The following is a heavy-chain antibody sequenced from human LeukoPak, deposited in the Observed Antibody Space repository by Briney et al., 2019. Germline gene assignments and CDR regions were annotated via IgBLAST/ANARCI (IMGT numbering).Heavy chain of an antibody. V-gene: IGHV3-7*01. D-gene: IGHD3-9*01. Sequence: GGSLRLSCVASGFIFSNYWMSWVRQVPGKGLEWVANMKQDGREKYLVDSVKGRFTIYRDNTKNSVYLQMNSLTDEDTGVYYCAKEADILTGYYAVDYWGQGTLVTVSS. J-gene: IGHJ4*02. CDR1: GFIFSNYW. CDR2: MKQDGREK. CDR3: AKEADILTGYYAVDY.